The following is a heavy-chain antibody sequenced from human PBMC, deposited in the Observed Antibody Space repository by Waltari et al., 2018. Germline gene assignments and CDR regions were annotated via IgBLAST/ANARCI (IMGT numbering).Heavy chain of an antibody. CDR1: GGSISSSSYY. CDR2: IYYSGST. D-gene: IGHD1-26*01. J-gene: IGHJ4*02. Sequence: QLQLQESGPGLVKPSETLSLTCTVSGGSISSSSYYLGWIRPPPGKGLEWIGGIYYSGSTYYNPALKSRVTISVDTSKSQFSLKLSSVTAADTAVYYCARVSDVGELLQPSHFDYWGQGTLVTVSS. CDR3: ARVSDVGELLQPSHFDY. V-gene: IGHV4-39*01.